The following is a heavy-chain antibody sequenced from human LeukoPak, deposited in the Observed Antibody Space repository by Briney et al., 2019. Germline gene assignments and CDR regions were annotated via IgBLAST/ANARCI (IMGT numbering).Heavy chain of an antibody. Sequence: PSQTLSLTCAVSGYSISSGYYWGWIRRPPGKGLEWIGSIYHSGSTYYNPSLKSRVTISVDTSKNQFSLKLSSVTAADTAVYYCARPKWELSPDLFFDYWGQGTLVTVST. CDR2: IYHSGST. V-gene: IGHV4-38-2*01. J-gene: IGHJ4*02. CDR3: ARPKWELSPDLFFDY. CDR1: GYSISSGYY. D-gene: IGHD1-26*01.